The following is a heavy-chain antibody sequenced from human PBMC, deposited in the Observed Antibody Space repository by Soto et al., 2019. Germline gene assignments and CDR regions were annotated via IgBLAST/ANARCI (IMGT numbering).Heavy chain of an antibody. D-gene: IGHD3-3*01. CDR3: ARGTPHGGIFGVESYYYYMDV. Sequence: SETLSLTCAVYGGSFSGYYWSWIRQPPGKGLEWIGEINHSGSTNYNPSLKSRVTISVDTSKNQFSLKLSSVTAADTAVYYCARGTPHGGIFGVESYYYYMDVWGKGTTVTVSS. V-gene: IGHV4-34*01. CDR2: INHSGST. CDR1: GGSFSGYY. J-gene: IGHJ6*03.